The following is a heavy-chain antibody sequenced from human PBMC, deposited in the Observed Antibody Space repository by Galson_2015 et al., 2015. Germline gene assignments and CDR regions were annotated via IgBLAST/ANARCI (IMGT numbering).Heavy chain of an antibody. CDR1: GFTFSSYA. Sequence: SLRLSCADSGFTFSSYAMSWVRQAPGKGLEWVATISGSAGTTHYADSVKGRFTISRDNSKNTLSLQMSSLRAEDTALYYCAKGNDFWGQNWFDPWGQGTLVTVSS. CDR3: AKGNDFWGQNWFDP. D-gene: IGHD3-3*01. V-gene: IGHV3-23*01. J-gene: IGHJ5*02. CDR2: ISGSAGTT.